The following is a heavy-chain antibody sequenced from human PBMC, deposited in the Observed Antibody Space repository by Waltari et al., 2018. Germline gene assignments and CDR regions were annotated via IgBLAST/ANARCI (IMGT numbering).Heavy chain of an antibody. Sequence: VQLVESGGVLVNSGGSLRLSCSASGFTFSSYAMGWVRQAPGKGWEWISSSGTSGATTYYVDSVKGRFANSRDNSHNTLYLQMNRLRAEDTATYYCAKMRGGVTTAFDYWGQGTLVTVSS. D-gene: IGHD4-4*01. CDR2: SGTSGATT. CDR1: GFTFSSYA. V-gene: IGHV3-23*04. J-gene: IGHJ4*02. CDR3: AKMRGGVTTAFDY.